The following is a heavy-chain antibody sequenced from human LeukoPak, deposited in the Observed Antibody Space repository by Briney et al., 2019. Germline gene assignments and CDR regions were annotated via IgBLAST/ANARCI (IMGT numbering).Heavy chain of an antibody. CDR3: ARAIRGDYGPNQRDN. J-gene: IGHJ4*02. V-gene: IGHV1-24*01. D-gene: IGHD4-17*01. CDR1: GYTLTELS. CDR2: FDPEDGET. Sequence: ASVKVSCKVSGYTLTELSMHWVRQAPGKGLEWMGGFDPEDGETIYAQKFQGRVTMTRDTSTSTVYMELSSLRSEDTAVYYCARAIRGDYGPNQRDNWGQGTLVTVSS.